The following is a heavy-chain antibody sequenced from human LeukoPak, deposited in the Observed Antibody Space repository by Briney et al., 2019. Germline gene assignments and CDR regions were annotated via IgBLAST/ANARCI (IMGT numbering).Heavy chain of an antibody. Sequence: SKTLSLTCAVYGGSFSGYYWNWIRQPPGKGLEWIGEINHYGSTKYSPSLKSRVTISGDTSKNQFSLRLNSVTAADTAIYYCARAYRAHQTFHSYHFFDFWGRGTLVTVSS. CDR3: ARAYRAHQTFHSYHFFDF. CDR2: INHYGST. D-gene: IGHD5-18*01. CDR1: GGSFSGYY. V-gene: IGHV4-34*01. J-gene: IGHJ4*02.